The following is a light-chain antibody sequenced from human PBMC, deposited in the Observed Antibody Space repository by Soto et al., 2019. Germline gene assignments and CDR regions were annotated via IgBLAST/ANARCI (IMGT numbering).Light chain of an antibody. Sequence: DIQMTQSPSSLSASVGDRVTITCQASQDTNNYLSWYQQKPGKAPQLLIYGASNLEAGVPSRFSGSGSGTDFAFTIVSLQPEDIATYYCHQYDNVPLTFGGGTKVEIK. J-gene: IGKJ4*01. CDR1: QDTNNY. CDR3: HQYDNVPLT. CDR2: GAS. V-gene: IGKV1-33*01.